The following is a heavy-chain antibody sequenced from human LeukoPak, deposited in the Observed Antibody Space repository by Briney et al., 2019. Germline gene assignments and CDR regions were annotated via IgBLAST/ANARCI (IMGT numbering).Heavy chain of an antibody. CDR1: GFSFSSSW. D-gene: IGHD3-3*01. V-gene: IGHV3-74*01. CDR3: AKEDFWSGYSVGFDY. Sequence: GGSLRLSCAASGFSFSSSWMHWVRQVPGKGLEWVSRINDDETSTTYAESVKGRFTISRDNAKNTLFLQMNSLRAEDTAVYYCAKEDFWSGYSVGFDYWGQGTLVTVSS. J-gene: IGHJ4*02. CDR2: INDDETST.